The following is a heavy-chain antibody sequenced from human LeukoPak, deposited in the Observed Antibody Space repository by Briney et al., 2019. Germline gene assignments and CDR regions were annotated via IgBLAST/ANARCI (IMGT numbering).Heavy chain of an antibody. Sequence: ASVKVSCKASGYTFTGYYMHWVRQAPGQGLEWMGWINPNSGGTNYAQKFQGRVTMTRDTSISTAYMELSRLRSDDTAVYYCARSPPGSGGEDYWGQGTLVTVSS. CDR2: INPNSGGT. CDR3: ARSPPGSGGEDY. CDR1: GYTFTGYY. D-gene: IGHD3-10*01. V-gene: IGHV1-2*02. J-gene: IGHJ4*02.